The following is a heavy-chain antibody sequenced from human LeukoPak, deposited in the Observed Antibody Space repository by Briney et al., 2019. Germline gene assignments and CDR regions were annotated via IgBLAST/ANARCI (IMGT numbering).Heavy chain of an antibody. CDR3: VKADLSDFWSGFLDS. J-gene: IGHJ4*02. CDR2: ISSSYTI. D-gene: IGHD3-3*01. CDR1: GFTFSSYE. V-gene: IGHV3-48*03. Sequence: GGSLRLSCAASGFTFSSYEMNWVRQAPGKGLEWVSYISSSYTIYYADSVKGRFTISRDSSKNTLSLHMNSLRADDTAVYYCVKADLSDFWSGFLDSWGQGTLVTVSS.